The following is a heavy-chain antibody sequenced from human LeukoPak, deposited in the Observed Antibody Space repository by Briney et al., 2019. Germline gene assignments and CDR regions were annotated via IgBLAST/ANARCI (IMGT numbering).Heavy chain of an antibody. V-gene: IGHV3-23*01. J-gene: IGHJ4*02. CDR2: ISESGGNT. CDR3: AKQWVDC. D-gene: IGHD1-26*01. Sequence: GGSLRLSCAASGFIFNSYAMNWVRQAPGRGLEWASSISESGGNTDYADSVKGRFTISRDNSQNTLYLQMNSLRADDTAVYYCAKQWVDCWGQGTLVTVSS. CDR1: GFIFNSYA.